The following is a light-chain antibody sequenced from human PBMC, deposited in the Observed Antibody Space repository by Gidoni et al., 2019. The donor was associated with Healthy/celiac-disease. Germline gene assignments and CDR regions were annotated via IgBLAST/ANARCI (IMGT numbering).Light chain of an antibody. Sequence: AIRMTHSPSSFSASTGDRVTITCRASQGISSYLAWYQQRPVKAPKRLIYAASTWQSGVPSRFSGSGSGTDFTLTISCLQSEDFATYYCQQYYSYPRTFGQGTKVEIK. CDR1: QGISSY. J-gene: IGKJ1*01. CDR2: AAS. V-gene: IGKV1-8*01. CDR3: QQYYSYPRT.